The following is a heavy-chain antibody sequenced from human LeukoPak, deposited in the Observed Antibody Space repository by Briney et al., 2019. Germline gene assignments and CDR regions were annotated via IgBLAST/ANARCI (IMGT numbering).Heavy chain of an antibody. Sequence: GGSLRLSCAASGFTFRNFAMSWVRQVPGKGLGWLSTLVVTGAATYCADSVMDRFIISRDNSKNTLYLQMNSLRVEDTAVYYCAKDDGGEYHLFDSWGLGTLVTVSS. CDR2: LVVTGAAT. D-gene: IGHD3-16*01. V-gene: IGHV3-23*01. CDR1: GFTFRNFA. CDR3: AKDDGGEYHLFDS. J-gene: IGHJ4*02.